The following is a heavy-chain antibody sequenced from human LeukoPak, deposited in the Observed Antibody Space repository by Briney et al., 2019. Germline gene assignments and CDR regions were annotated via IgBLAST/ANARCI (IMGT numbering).Heavy chain of an antibody. CDR1: GFVFTTYT. CDR3: TREYWGLDY. Sequence: PGGSLRLSCAASGFVFTTYTMSWVRQAPGKGLEWVANIKEDESERNYVDSVKGRFTISRDNAKNFMYLEMNSLRVEDTAIYYCTREYWGLDYWGQGVLVTVSS. J-gene: IGHJ4*02. CDR2: IKEDESER. D-gene: IGHD3-16*01. V-gene: IGHV3-7*01.